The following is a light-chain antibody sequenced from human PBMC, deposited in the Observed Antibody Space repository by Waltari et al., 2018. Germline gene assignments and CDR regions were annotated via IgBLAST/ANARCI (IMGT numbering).Light chain of an antibody. CDR3: QQRSNWPPIT. Sequence: DIVLTQSPATLSLSPGERATLSCRASQSVGTYLSWYQQKPGQAPRLLIYDASNRATGIPARFSGSGSGTAFTLTISSLEPEDFAVYYCQQRSNWPPITFGQGTRLELK. V-gene: IGKV3-11*01. J-gene: IGKJ5*01. CDR2: DAS. CDR1: QSVGTY.